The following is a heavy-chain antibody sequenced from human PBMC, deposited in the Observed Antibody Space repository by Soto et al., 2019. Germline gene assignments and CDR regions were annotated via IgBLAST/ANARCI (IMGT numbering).Heavy chain of an antibody. J-gene: IGHJ6*02. CDR2: VSGYTGDT. Sequence: VQRVQSGAEVKKPGASVNVSCKASGYTFSTHGISWVRQAPGQGLEWVGWVSGYTGDTKYTQKVQGRATMTADTSTSTAYMELRSLKSDDTAVYYCARVGGRAPYYGLDVWGQGTTVTVPS. D-gene: IGHD3-10*01. CDR3: ARVGGRAPYYGLDV. V-gene: IGHV1-18*01. CDR1: GYTFSTHG.